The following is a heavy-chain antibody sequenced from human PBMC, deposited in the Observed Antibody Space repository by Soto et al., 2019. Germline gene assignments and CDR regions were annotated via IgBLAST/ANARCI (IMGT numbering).Heavy chain of an antibody. V-gene: IGHV3-23*01. J-gene: IGHJ4*02. D-gene: IGHD2-21*01. CDR3: SIRPGPTSDY. CDR2: ISATGSST. CDR1: GFAVRNYD. Sequence: GGSLRLSCAASGFAVRNYDMNWVRQAPGKGLEWVSSISATGSSTYYADSVKGRFTISRDNSRNTLYLQMNSLRVEDTAVYYCSIRPGPTSDYWGQGTLVTVSS.